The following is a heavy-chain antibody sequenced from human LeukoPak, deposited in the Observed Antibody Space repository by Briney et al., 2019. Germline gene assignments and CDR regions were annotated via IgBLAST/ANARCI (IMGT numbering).Heavy chain of an antibody. V-gene: IGHV3-30*18. CDR2: ISHAGSNE. D-gene: IGHD3-10*01. Sequence: HPGGSLRLSCAASGFSFSSYGMHWIRQAPGKGLEWVALISHAGSNEYYAASVKGRFTISRDNSKNTLYLQMNSLRAEDTAVYSCAKGYYGSGSYGWFDYWGQGTLVTVSS. J-gene: IGHJ4*02. CDR3: AKGYYGSGSYGWFDY. CDR1: GFSFSSYG.